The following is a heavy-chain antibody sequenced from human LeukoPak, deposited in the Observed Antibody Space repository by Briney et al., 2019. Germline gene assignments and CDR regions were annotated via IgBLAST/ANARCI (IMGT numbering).Heavy chain of an antibody. CDR2: IYYSGST. Sequence: PSETLSLTCTVSGGSISSYYWSWIRQPPGKGLEWIGYIYYSGSTNYNPSLKSRVTISVDTSKNQFSLKLSSVTAADTAVYYCARMMYYYDSSGYYKSEGYLQHWGQGTLVTVSS. CDR3: ARMMYYYDSSGYYKSEGYLQH. V-gene: IGHV4-59*08. J-gene: IGHJ1*01. D-gene: IGHD3-22*01. CDR1: GGSISSYY.